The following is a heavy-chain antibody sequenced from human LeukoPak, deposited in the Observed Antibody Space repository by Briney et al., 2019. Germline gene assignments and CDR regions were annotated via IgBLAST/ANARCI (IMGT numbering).Heavy chain of an antibody. CDR2: ISYDGSNK. Sequence: PGRSLRLSCAASGFTFSSYAMHWVRQAPGKGLEWVAVISYDGSNKYYADSVKGRFTISRDNSKNTLYLQMNSLRAEDTAVYYCARDQRRILWFGELSAFDYWGQGTLVTVSP. V-gene: IGHV3-30*04. CDR1: GFTFSSYA. J-gene: IGHJ4*02. D-gene: IGHD3-10*01. CDR3: ARDQRRILWFGELSAFDY.